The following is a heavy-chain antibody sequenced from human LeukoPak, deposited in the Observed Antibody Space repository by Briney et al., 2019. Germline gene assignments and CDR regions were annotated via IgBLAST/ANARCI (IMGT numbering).Heavy chain of an antibody. CDR3: ARGGRDIAALDY. CDR1: GFSCSSHW. Sequence: PGGHLRLSGAASGFSCSSHWMYRVRQPPGQGLVWVSRIKTDGTITTYADSVRGRFTISRDNAKNTLYLQMNSLRAEDTAVYYCARGGRDIAALDYWGQGTLATVSS. V-gene: IGHV3-74*01. D-gene: IGHD6-6*01. CDR2: IKTDGTIT. J-gene: IGHJ4*02.